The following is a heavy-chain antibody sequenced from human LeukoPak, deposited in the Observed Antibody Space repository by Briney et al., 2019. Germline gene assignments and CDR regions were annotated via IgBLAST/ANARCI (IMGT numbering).Heavy chain of an antibody. V-gene: IGHV4-34*01. D-gene: IGHD3-22*01. CDR3: ARLAYSYDSSGYFTWWFDP. J-gene: IGHJ5*02. Sequence: SETLSLTCAVYGGSFSGYYWSWIRQPPGKGLEWIGSIYYSEKTYYNPSLKSRVTISVDTSKNQFSLKLSSVTAADTAVFFCARLAYSYDSSGYFTWWFDPWGQGTLVTVSS. CDR2: IYYSEKT. CDR1: GGSFSGYY.